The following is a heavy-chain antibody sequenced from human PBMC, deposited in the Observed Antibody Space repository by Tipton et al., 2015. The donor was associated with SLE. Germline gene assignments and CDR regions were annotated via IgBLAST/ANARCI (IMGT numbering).Heavy chain of an antibody. Sequence: GSLRLSCAASGFTFSSYWMSWVRQAPGKGLEWVANIKQDGSEKYHVDSVKGRFTISRDNAKNSLYLQMNSLRAEDTAVYYCAREHTIFGVVTSSFDYWGQGTLVTVSS. V-gene: IGHV3-7*01. CDR2: IKQDGSEK. CDR3: AREHTIFGVVTSSFDY. CDR1: GFTFSSYW. J-gene: IGHJ4*02. D-gene: IGHD3-3*01.